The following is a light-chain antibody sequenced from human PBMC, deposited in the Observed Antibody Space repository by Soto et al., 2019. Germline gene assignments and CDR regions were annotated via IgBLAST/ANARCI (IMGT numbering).Light chain of an antibody. CDR3: QQYYRSCI. J-gene: IGKJ2*02. Sequence: DIQLTQSPSTLSASVGDRVTITCRASQSVTDWLAWYQQKPGKAPKLMIYDASSLQSGVPSRFSGSGSGTEFSIPIISMQPYDFATYYCQQYYRSCIFGQGTKVELK. CDR1: QSVTDW. V-gene: IGKV1-5*01. CDR2: DAS.